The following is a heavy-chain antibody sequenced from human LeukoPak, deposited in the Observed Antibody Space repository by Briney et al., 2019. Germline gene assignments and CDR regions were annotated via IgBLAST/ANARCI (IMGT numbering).Heavy chain of an antibody. J-gene: IGHJ4*02. CDR2: INPDGSTT. V-gene: IGHV3-74*01. CDR3: ARDLRESDF. CDR1: GFIFSSYW. Sequence: GRSLRLSCAASGFIFSSYWMHWVRQDPGKGLAWVSRINPDGSTTNYADSVQGRFTISRDNAKNMLYLQMNSLRAEDTAVYYCARDLRESDFWVQGSLITVSS.